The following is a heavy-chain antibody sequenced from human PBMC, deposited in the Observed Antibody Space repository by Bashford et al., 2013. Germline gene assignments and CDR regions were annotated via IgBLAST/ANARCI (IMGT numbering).Heavy chain of an antibody. D-gene: IGHD6-13*01. CDR1: GGTFSSYA. CDR3: ARVWQQRMGRLMWYFDL. V-gene: IGHV1-69*13. CDR2: IIPLFGTT. J-gene: IGHJ2*01. Sequence: SVKVSCKASGGTFSSYAISWVRQAPGQGLEWMGGIIPLFGTTNHAQKFQGRVTITADESTSTAYMELSSLRSEDTAVYYCARVWQQRMGRLMWYFDLWGRGTLVTVSS.